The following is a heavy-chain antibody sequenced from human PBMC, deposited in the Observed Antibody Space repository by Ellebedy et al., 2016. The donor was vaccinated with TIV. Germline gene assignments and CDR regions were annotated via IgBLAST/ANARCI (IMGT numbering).Heavy chain of an antibody. CDR1: GFTFSNYV. D-gene: IGHD4-17*01. CDR3: AKDRDDDGDYVFDS. CDR2: ISRSGDST. V-gene: IGHV3-23*01. Sequence: GGSLRLXXTASGFTFSNYVMSWVRQAPGKGLKWVSGISRSGDSTYYADSVKGRFTISRDNRKNTLYLQMNSPRAEDTAVYYCAKDRDDDGDYVFDSWGQGSLVTVSS. J-gene: IGHJ4*02.